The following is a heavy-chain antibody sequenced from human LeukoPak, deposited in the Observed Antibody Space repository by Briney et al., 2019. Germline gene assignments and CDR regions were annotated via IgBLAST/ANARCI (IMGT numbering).Heavy chain of an antibody. CDR1: GFTFSSYA. CDR3: ARVIDYGDSPYYYYGMDV. D-gene: IGHD4-17*01. J-gene: IGHJ6*02. CDR2: ISGSGGST. Sequence: GGSLRLSCAASGFTFSSYAMSWVRQAPGKGLEWVSAISGSGGSTSYADSVKGRFTISRDNAKNTLYLQMNSLRAEDTAVYYCARVIDYGDSPYYYYGMDVWGQGTTVTVSS. V-gene: IGHV3-23*01.